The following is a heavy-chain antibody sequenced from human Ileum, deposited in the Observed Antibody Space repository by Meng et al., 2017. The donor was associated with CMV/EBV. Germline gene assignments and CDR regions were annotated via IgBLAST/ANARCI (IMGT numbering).Heavy chain of an antibody. Sequence: GSEVTNTRSSDMFLCDALGGTCFSNAIRWGLHDPEQELMWMVVNIPIFRTTNYTQKFQGRPTITADKSTSTAYMELSSLTAGDTAVYYCATSGRGTKYYFDYWGQGTLVTVSS. D-gene: IGHD1-14*01. CDR2: NIPIFRTT. J-gene: IGHJ4*02. CDR3: ATSGRGTKYYFDY. V-gene: IGHV1-69*06. CDR1: GGTCFSNA.